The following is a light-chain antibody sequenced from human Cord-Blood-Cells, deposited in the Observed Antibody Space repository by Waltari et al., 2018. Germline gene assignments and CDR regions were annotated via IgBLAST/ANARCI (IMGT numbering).Light chain of an antibody. CDR3: SSYTSSSTLYV. Sequence: QSALTQPASVSGSPGQSITISCTGTSSDVGGYNYVSWYQQPPGKAPKLMISEVSNRPSGVSNRFSGSKSGSTASLTISGLQAEDEADYYCSSYTSSSTLYVFGTGTKVTVL. CDR1: SSDVGGYNY. J-gene: IGLJ1*01. CDR2: EVS. V-gene: IGLV2-14*01.